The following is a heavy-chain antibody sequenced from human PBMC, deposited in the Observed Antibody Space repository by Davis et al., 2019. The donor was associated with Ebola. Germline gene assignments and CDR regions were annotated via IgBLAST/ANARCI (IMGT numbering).Heavy chain of an antibody. Sequence: ASVTVSCKASGYTFTSYDINWVRQATGQGLEWMGWMNPNSGNTGYAQKFQGRATMTRNTSISTAYMELSSLRSEDTAMYYCARTRRYNWIQVDYWGQGTLVTVSS. J-gene: IGHJ4*02. CDR3: ARTRRYNWIQVDY. CDR2: MNPNSGNT. D-gene: IGHD1-20*01. CDR1: GYTFTSYD. V-gene: IGHV1-8*01.